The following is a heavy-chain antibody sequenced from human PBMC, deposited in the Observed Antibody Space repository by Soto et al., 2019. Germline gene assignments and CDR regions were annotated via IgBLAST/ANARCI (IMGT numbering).Heavy chain of an antibody. D-gene: IGHD2-2*01. CDR1: GFTFSSYA. Sequence: GGSLRLSCAASGFTFSSYAMSWVRQAPGKGLEWVSAISGSGGSTYYADSVKGRFTISRDNSKNTLYLQMNSLRAEDTAVYYCAKDQYQLLPYYYYYGTDVWGQGTTVTVSS. V-gene: IGHV3-23*01. J-gene: IGHJ6*02. CDR2: ISGSGGST. CDR3: AKDQYQLLPYYYYYGTDV.